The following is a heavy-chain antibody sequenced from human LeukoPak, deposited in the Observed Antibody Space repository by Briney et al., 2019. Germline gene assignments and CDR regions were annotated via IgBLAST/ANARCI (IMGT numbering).Heavy chain of an antibody. V-gene: IGHV4-59*01. D-gene: IGHD2-15*01. J-gene: IGHJ5*02. Sequence: SETLSLTCAVYGGSFSGYYCNWIRQPPGKGLEWIGYIYYTGSTNHNPSLKSRVSISVDTSKNQFSLKLNSVTTADTAMYYCAIFGSGGSWGQGTLVTVSS. CDR2: IYYTGST. CDR3: AIFGSGGS. CDR1: GGSFSGYY.